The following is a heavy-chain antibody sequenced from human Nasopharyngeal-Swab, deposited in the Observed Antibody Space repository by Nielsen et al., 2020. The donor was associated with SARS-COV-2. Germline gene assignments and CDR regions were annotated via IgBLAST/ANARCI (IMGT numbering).Heavy chain of an antibody. CDR3: ASAPIVVALTEWFDP. Sequence: ASVKVSCKASGYTFTSYGISWVRQAPGQGLEWMGWISAYNGNTNYAQKLQGRVTITADKSTSTAYMELSSLRSEDTAVYYCASAPIVVALTEWFDPWGQGTLVTVSS. CDR1: GYTFTSYG. V-gene: IGHV1-18*01. D-gene: IGHD2-21*01. CDR2: ISAYNGNT. J-gene: IGHJ5*02.